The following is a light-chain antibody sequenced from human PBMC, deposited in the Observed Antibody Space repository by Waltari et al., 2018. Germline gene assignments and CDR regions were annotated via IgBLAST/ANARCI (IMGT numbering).Light chain of an antibody. CDR3: QSYDTSLSVV. J-gene: IGLJ3*02. CDR2: GST. V-gene: IGLV1-40*01. Sequence: QSVLTQPPSVSGAPGQRVTISCTGSGSNIRAAYEVHWYQQLPRAAPKLLIYGSTSRPLGVPARFFGSTSGTSASLAITGLQAEDEADYYCQSYDTSLSVVFGGGTKLTVL. CDR1: GSNIRAAYE.